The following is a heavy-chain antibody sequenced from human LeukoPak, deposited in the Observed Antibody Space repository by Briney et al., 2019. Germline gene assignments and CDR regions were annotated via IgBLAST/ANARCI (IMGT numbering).Heavy chain of an antibody. CDR3: ASSGLWFGELPYYFDY. CDR2: IYYSGST. Sequence: SETLSLTCTVSGGSISSYYWSWIRQPPGKGLEWIGYIYYSGSTNYNPSLKSRVTISVDTSKNQYSLKLSSVTAADTAVYYCASSGLWFGELPYYFDYWGQGTLVTVSS. J-gene: IGHJ4*02. V-gene: IGHV4-59*01. CDR1: GGSISSYY. D-gene: IGHD3-10*01.